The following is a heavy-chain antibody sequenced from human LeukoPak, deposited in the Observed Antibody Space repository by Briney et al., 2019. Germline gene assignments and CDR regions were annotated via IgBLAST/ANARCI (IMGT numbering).Heavy chain of an antibody. D-gene: IGHD3-10*01. CDR1: GYTFTGYY. V-gene: IGHV1-2*02. CDR3: ARSPYESGTPPTRLED. CDR2: INPNSGGT. J-gene: IGHJ4*02. Sequence: ASVKVSCKASGYTFTGYYMHWVRQAPGQGLEWMGWINPNSGGTNYAQKFQGRVTMTRDTSISTAYMELSRLRSDDTAVYYCARSPYESGTPPTRLEDWGQGTLVTVSS.